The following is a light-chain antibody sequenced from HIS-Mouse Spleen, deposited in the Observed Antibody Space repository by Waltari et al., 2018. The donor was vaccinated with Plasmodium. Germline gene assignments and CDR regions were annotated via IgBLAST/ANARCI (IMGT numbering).Light chain of an antibody. J-gene: IGLJ2*01. CDR2: DDS. CDR3: QVWDSSSDHVV. CDR1: NIGSKS. Sequence: SYVLTQPPSVSVAPGQTARITWGGDNIGSKSVQWYQQTPGQAPVLVVYDDSDRPSGIPERFSGSNSGNTATLTISRVEAGDEADYYCQVWDSSSDHVVFGGGTKLTVL. V-gene: IGLV3-21*02.